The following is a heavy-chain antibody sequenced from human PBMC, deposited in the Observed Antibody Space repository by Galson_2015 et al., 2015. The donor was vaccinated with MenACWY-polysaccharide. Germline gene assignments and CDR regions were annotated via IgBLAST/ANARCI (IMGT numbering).Heavy chain of an antibody. J-gene: IGHJ4*02. D-gene: IGHD3-3*01. CDR1: GGTFGSYA. Sequence: SVKVSCKASGGTFGSYAISWVRQAPGQGLEWMGGIIPIFGTANYAQKFQGRATITADESTSTAYMELSSLRSEDTAVYYCAIYATVLRFLEWSPYWGQGTLVTVSS. CDR2: IIPIFGTA. V-gene: IGHV1-69*13. CDR3: AIYATVLRFLEWSPY.